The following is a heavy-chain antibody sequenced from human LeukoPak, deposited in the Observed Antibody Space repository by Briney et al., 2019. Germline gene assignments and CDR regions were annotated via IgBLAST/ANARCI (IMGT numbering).Heavy chain of an antibody. J-gene: IGHJ5*02. CDR3: ARDNSVRDEAWWFNP. D-gene: IGHD5-24*01. CDR2: TYHSGST. CDR1: GYSISSGYY. Sequence: PSETLSLACTVSGYSISSGYYWGWIRQPPGKGLEWIGNTYHSGSTYYNPSLKSRVTISVDRSKNQFSLKLSSVTAADTAVYYCARDNSVRDEAWWFNPWGQGTLVTVSS. V-gene: IGHV4-38-2*02.